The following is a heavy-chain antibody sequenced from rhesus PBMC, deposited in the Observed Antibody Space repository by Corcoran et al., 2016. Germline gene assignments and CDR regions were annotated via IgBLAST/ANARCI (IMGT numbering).Heavy chain of an antibody. CDR2: INTSNDNT. CDR3: ARYYSGSQGLDF. V-gene: IGHV1-200*01. D-gene: IGHD3-16*01. CDR1: GYTFTSYY. Sequence: QVQLVQSGAEVKKPGTSVRLSCQASGYTFTSYYIHCVRQAPGQVVEWIGWINTSNDNTSYAKKFQGRVTMTRETAKSTAYMELNSLRSDDTAVYYCARYYSGSQGLDFWGQGLRVTVSS. J-gene: IGHJ3*01.